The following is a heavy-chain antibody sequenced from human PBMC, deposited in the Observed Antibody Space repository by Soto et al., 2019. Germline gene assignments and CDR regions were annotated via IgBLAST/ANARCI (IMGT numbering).Heavy chain of an antibody. CDR3: AKSVDC. J-gene: IGHJ4*02. CDR1: GFTFSNDG. CDR2: ISNGGSDK. V-gene: IGHV3-30*18. Sequence: QVQLVESGGGVVQPGRSLRLSCAASGFTFSNDGLHWVRQAPGKGLEWVAFISNGGSDKYYANSVKGRFTISRDNSKNTLYLQLNGLRDEDTAVYFCAKSVDCWGQGTLVTVSS.